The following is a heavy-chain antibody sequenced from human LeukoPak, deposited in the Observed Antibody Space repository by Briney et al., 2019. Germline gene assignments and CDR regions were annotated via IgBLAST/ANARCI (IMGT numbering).Heavy chain of an antibody. CDR3: AKRYGYYFDY. V-gene: IGHV3-30*18. CDR2: ISYDGSNK. CDR1: GFTFSSYG. Sequence: GGSLRLSCAASGFTFSSYGMHWVRQAPGKGLEWVAVISYDGSNKYYADSVKGRFTISRDNSKNTLYLQMNSLRPEDTAVYYCAKRYGYYFDYWGQGTLVTVSS. J-gene: IGHJ4*02. D-gene: IGHD3-10*01.